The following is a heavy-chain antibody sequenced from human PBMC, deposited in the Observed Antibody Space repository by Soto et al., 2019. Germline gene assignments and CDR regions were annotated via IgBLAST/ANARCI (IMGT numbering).Heavy chain of an antibody. Sequence: PGGSLRLSWAASGFTCSSYALHWVRQAPGKGLEYVSAISSNVGSTYYANSVKSRFTISRDNSKNTLYLQMGSLRAEDMAVYYCARDPRIPYYYDSISPGAFDIWGQGTMVTVSS. D-gene: IGHD3-22*01. V-gene: IGHV3-64*01. J-gene: IGHJ3*02. CDR2: ISSNVGST. CDR3: ARDPRIPYYYDSISPGAFDI. CDR1: GFTCSSYA.